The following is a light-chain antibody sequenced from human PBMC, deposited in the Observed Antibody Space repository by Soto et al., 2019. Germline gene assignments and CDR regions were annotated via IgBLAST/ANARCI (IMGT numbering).Light chain of an antibody. CDR1: RDIGTW. Sequence: TQMTQSPSTLSASVGDSVSITCRASRDIGTWLAWFQQKPGRAPNPLIYRASTLARGVPSRFSGSGSGTEFTLTIXXXXXXDFATYYCHRHEXXXXAFGXGT. J-gene: IGKJ4*01. CDR3: HRHEXXXXA. CDR2: RAS. V-gene: IGKV1-5*03.